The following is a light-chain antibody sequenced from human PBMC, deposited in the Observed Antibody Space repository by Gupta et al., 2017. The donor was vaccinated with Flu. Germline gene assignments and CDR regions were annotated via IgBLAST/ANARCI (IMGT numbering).Light chain of an antibody. CDR3: QQDRRSPT. CDR1: QSVNSNY. V-gene: IGKV3-20*01. CDR2: GAS. Sequence: EIVLTQSPGTLSLSPGERTTLSCRASQSVNSNYLDWYQHKPGQSPRLLIYGASRRTTGIPDRFSGSGSGTDFTLTISRREPEDFAVYYWQQDRRSPTFGQGTKVEVK. J-gene: IGKJ1*01.